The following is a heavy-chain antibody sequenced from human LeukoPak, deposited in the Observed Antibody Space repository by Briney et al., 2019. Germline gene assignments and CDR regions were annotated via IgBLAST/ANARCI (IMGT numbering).Heavy chain of an antibody. J-gene: IGHJ6*03. V-gene: IGHV4-59*01. CDR3: ARGSYDFWSGYYTHYYYMDV. Sequence: SETLSLTCTVSGGSISSYYWSWIRQPPGKGLEWIGYIYYSGSTNYNPSLKSRVTISVDTSKNQFSLKLSSVTAADTAMYYCARGSYDFWSGYYTHYYYMDVWGKGTTVTVSS. D-gene: IGHD3-3*01. CDR1: GGSISSYY. CDR2: IYYSGST.